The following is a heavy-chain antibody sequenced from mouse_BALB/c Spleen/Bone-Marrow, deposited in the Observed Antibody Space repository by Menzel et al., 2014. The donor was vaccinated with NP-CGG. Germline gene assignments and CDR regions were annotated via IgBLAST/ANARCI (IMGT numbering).Heavy chain of an antibody. V-gene: IGHV1-80*01. J-gene: IGHJ3*01. Sequence: VQGVESGAELVRPGSSVKISCKASGYAFSSYWMTWVKQRPGQGLEWIGQIYPGDGETNYNGKFKGKATLTADKSSSTAYMQLSGLTSEDSAVYFCAKVTTGFAYWGQGTQVTVSA. D-gene: IGHD2-2*01. CDR2: IYPGDGET. CDR1: GYAFSSYW. CDR3: AKVTTGFAY.